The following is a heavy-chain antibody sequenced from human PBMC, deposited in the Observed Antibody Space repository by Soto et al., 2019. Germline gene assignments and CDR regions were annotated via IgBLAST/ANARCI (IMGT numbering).Heavy chain of an antibody. D-gene: IGHD3-16*01. V-gene: IGHV3-30-3*01. CDR2: ISYDGSNK. CDR1: GFTFSSYA. Sequence: QVQLVESGGGVVQPGRSLRLSCAASGFTFSSYAMHWVRQAPGKGLVWVAVISYDGSNKYYADSVKGRFTISRDNSKNTLYLQMNSLRAEDTAVYYCALLGDLDYWGQGTLVTVSS. CDR3: ALLGDLDY. J-gene: IGHJ4*02.